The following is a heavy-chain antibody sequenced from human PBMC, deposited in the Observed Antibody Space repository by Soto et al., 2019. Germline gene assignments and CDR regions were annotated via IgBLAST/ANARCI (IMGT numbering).Heavy chain of an antibody. J-gene: IGHJ6*02. CDR3: ARGIEGWYQGRYYYGMDV. CDR2: IYYSGST. D-gene: IGHD6-19*01. Sequence: QVQLQESGPGLVKPSETLSLTCTVSGGSVSSGSYYWSWIRQPPGKGLEWIGYIYYSGSTNYNPSLKSRVTISVYTSKNPFSLRLSAVSVADTAVYYCARGIEGWYQGRYYYGMDVWGQGTTVTVSS. CDR1: GGSVSSGSYY. V-gene: IGHV4-61*01.